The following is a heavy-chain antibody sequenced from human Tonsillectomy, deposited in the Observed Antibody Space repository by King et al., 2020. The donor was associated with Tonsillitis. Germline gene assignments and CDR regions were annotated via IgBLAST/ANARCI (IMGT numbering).Heavy chain of an antibody. CDR3: ARDYGSGTYYKRPLTY. V-gene: IGHV4-59*01. D-gene: IGHD3-10*01. Sequence: QLQESGPGLVKPSETLSLTCTVSGGSMSAYYWSWIRQPPGKPLEWIGYIYYRGTTKYNASLKGRVTISADTSENQFSLKLTSVTAADTAGYYCARDYGSGTYYKRPLTYWGQGTLVTVSS. J-gene: IGHJ4*02. CDR1: GGSMSAYY. CDR2: IYYRGTT.